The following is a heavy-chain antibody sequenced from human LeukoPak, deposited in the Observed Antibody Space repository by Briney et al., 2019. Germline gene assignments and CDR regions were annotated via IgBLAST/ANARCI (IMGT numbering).Heavy chain of an antibody. D-gene: IGHD3-3*01. V-gene: IGHV3-48*01. CDR1: GFTFSSYS. Sequence: GGSLRLSCAASGFTFSSYSMNWVRQAPGKGLEWVSYISSSSSTIYYADSVKGRFTISRDNAKNSLYLQMNSLRAEDTAVYYCARQKWYDFWSGYLYYFDYWGQGTLVTVSS. CDR3: ARQKWYDFWSGYLYYFDY. J-gene: IGHJ4*02. CDR2: ISSSSSTI.